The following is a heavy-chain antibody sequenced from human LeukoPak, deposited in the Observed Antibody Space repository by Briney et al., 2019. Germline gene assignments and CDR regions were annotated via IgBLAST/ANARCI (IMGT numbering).Heavy chain of an antibody. CDR2: ISSSSSSYI. V-gene: IGHV3-21*01. CDR1: GFTFSSYS. Sequence: GGSLRLSCAASGFTFSSYSMNWVRQAPGKGLEWVSSISSSSSSYIYYADSVKGRFTISRDNAKNSLYLQMNSLRAEDTAVYYCARDWNYYDSSGYYPYYYGMGVWGQGTTVTVSS. J-gene: IGHJ6*02. CDR3: ARDWNYYDSSGYYPYYYGMGV. D-gene: IGHD3-22*01.